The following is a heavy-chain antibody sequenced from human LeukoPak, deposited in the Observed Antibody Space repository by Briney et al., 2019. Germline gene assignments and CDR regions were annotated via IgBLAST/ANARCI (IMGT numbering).Heavy chain of an antibody. CDR2: ISGSGSST. Sequence: GGSLRLSCAASGFTFSSYAMSWVRQAPGKGPEWVSAISGSGSSTYYADSVKGRFTISRDNSKNPLYLQINSLRAEDTAVYYCAKDTSRPLYYDSSGYYQPLRYWGQGTLVTVSS. CDR1: GFTFSSYA. V-gene: IGHV3-23*01. CDR3: AKDTSRPLYYDSSGYYQPLRY. D-gene: IGHD3-22*01. J-gene: IGHJ4*02.